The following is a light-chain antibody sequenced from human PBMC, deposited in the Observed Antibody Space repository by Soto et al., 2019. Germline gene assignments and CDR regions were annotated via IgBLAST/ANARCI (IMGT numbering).Light chain of an antibody. CDR2: DAS. J-gene: IGKJ1*01. Sequence: EIVLTQSPATLSLSPGERATLSCRASQSVSSYLAWYQQKPGQAPRLLIYDASNRATGIPARFSGSGSGTDFTPTISSLEPEDSAVYYCQQRSNWPRTFGQGTKVDIK. CDR1: QSVSSY. V-gene: IGKV3-11*01. CDR3: QQRSNWPRT.